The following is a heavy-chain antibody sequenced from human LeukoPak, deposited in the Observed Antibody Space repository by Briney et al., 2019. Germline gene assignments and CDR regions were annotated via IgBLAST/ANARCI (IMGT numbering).Heavy chain of an antibody. Sequence: ASVKVSFKSSGYTFTGYYMHWVRQAPGQGLECMGWINPNSGGTNYAQKFQGRVTMTRDTSISTEYMELSRLRSDDTAVYYCARDAVGLNSGSYYGYDYWDQGTLATVSA. CDR3: ARDAVGLNSGSYYGYDY. D-gene: IGHD1-26*01. CDR2: INPNSGGT. V-gene: IGHV1-2*02. J-gene: IGHJ4*02. CDR1: GYTFTGYY.